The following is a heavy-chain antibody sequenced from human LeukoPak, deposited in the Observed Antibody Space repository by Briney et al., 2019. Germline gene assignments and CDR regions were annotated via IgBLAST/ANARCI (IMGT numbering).Heavy chain of an antibody. Sequence: SETLSVTCTVSGDSISSSNHYWTWIRQLPGKGLEWIGYIYYSGTTYYNPSLESRVTILVDTSRNQFSLRLSSVTAADTAVYYCARDYSGYDFLDYWGQGTLVTVSS. D-gene: IGHD5-12*01. J-gene: IGHJ4*02. CDR1: GDSISSSNHY. CDR3: ARDYSGYDFLDY. CDR2: IYYSGTT. V-gene: IGHV4-31*03.